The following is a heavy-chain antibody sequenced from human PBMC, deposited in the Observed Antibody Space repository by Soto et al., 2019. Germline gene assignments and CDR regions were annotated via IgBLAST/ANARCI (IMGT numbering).Heavy chain of an antibody. CDR1: GFTFSSYG. CDR2: ISYDGSNK. Sequence: QVQLVESGGGVVQPGRSLRLSCAASGFTFSSYGMHWVRQAPGKGLEWVAVISYDGSNKYYADSVKGRFTISRDKSKNTLELQMNSLSADDTAVYYCAKDGDDILTGDYMYYYYMDVWGKGTTVTVSS. CDR3: AKDGDDILTGDYMYYYYMDV. D-gene: IGHD3-9*01. V-gene: IGHV3-30*18. J-gene: IGHJ6*03.